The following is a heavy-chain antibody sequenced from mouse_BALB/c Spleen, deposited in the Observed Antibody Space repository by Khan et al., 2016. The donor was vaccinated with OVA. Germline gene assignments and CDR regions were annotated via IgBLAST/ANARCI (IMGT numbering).Heavy chain of an antibody. Sequence: QVQLQQPGAELVKAGASVKMSCKASGYTFTSYWMHWVKQRLGQGLEWFAETNPTNGRTYYHEKFKSKATLTVDKSSSTAYMLLSGPTFEDSAVYYGARIKKIVATYFDYWGQGTTLTVSS. CDR1: GYTFTSYW. V-gene: IGHV1S81*02. J-gene: IGHJ2*01. CDR3: ARIKKIVATYFDY. CDR2: TNPTNGRT. D-gene: IGHD1-1*01.